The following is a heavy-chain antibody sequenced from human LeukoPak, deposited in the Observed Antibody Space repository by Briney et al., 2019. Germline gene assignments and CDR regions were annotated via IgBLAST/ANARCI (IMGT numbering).Heavy chain of an antibody. J-gene: IGHJ5*02. CDR1: GGSISSGTYY. Sequence: SETLSLTCTVSGGSISSGTYYWGWIRQPPGKGLEWIGSLYYSGGTHYNPSLKSRVTISVDTSKNQFSLKLSSVTAADTAVYYCARESQQQLVWRGWFDLWGQGTLVTVSS. D-gene: IGHD6-13*01. CDR3: ARESQQQLVWRGWFDL. CDR2: LYYSGGT. V-gene: IGHV4-39*07.